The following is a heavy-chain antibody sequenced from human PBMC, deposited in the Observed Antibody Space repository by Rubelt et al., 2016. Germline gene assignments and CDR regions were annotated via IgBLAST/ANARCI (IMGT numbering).Heavy chain of an antibody. D-gene: IGHD3-3*01. Sequence: QLVESGGGLVKPGGSLRLSCAASGFTFSDAWMNWVRQTPGKGLEWVGRIKSKIDVGTTDYAAPVKGRFTSSRDDSKDTVYLQMNSLKTEDTGVYYCTTYYDADWGQGTLVTVSS. CDR2: IKSKIDVGTT. CDR3: TTYYDAD. V-gene: IGHV3-15*07. J-gene: IGHJ4*02. CDR1: GFTFSDAW.